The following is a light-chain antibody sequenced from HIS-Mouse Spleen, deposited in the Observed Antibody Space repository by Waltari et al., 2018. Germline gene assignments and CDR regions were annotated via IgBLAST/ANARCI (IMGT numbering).Light chain of an antibody. J-gene: IGLJ2*01. V-gene: IGLV3-21*03. CDR3: QVWDSSSDHVV. CDR1: NIGSKS. Sequence: SYVLTQPPSVSVAPGKTARITCGGNNIGSKSGPLYQQKPGQAPVLVVYDDSDRPSGIPERFSGSNSGNTATLTISRVEAGDEADYYCQVWDSSSDHVVFGGGTKLTVL. CDR2: DDS.